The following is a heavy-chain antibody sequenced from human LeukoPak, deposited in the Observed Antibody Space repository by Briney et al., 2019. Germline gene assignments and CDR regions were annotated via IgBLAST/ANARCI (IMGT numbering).Heavy chain of an antibody. V-gene: IGHV3-48*04. CDR1: GFTFSNYG. CDR2: INSDGNNI. J-gene: IGHJ4*02. CDR3: ATSRVFDF. Sequence: GGSLRLSCAASGFTFSNYGIHWVRQAPGKGPEWLSFINSDGNNIYYRDSVKGRFTISRDNAKKTLYLEMNNLRVDDTAIYYCATSRVFDFWGQGTLVAVSS.